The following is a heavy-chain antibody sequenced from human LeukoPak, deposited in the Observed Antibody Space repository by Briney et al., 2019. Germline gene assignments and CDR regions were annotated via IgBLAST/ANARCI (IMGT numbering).Heavy chain of an antibody. CDR3: ASGRVVDLRYYFDC. Sequence: SETLSLTCAVSGGSISSSNWWSWVRQPPGKGLEWIGEIYHSGNTKYNPSLKSRVTISVDKSKNQFSLKLTSVTAANTAVYYCASGRVVDLRYYFDCWGQGTQVTVSS. CDR2: IYHSGNT. V-gene: IGHV4-4*02. J-gene: IGHJ4*02. CDR1: GGSISSSNW. D-gene: IGHD2-21*01.